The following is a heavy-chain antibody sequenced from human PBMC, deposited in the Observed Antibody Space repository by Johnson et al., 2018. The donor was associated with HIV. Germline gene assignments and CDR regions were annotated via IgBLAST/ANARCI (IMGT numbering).Heavy chain of an antibody. CDR3: ASDSTPWGGDSVGYAFHV. CDR2: IRYDGSNK. D-gene: IGHD4-17*01. Sequence: QVQLVESGGGVVQPGKSLTLSCVGSGLSFSNFGMHWVRQAPGKGLEWVAFIRYDGSNKYYADSVKGRFTISRDNAKNSLSLQMNSLRAEDTAVYYCASDSTPWGGDSVGYAFHVWGQGTIVTVSS. V-gene: IGHV3-33*08. J-gene: IGHJ3*01. CDR1: GLSFSNFG.